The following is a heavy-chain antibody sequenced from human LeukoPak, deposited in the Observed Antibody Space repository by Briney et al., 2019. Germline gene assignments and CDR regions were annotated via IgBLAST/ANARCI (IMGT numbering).Heavy chain of an antibody. J-gene: IGHJ5*02. CDR1: GGSFSGYY. Sequence: PSETLSLTCAVYGGSFSGYYWSWLRQPPGKGLEWIGEINHSGSTNYNPSLKSRVTISVDTSKNQFSLKLSSVTAADTAVYYCARGRRRDIVVVVAAISPLDPWGQGTLVTVSS. CDR3: ARGRRRDIVVVVAAISPLDP. V-gene: IGHV4-34*01. D-gene: IGHD2-15*01. CDR2: INHSGST.